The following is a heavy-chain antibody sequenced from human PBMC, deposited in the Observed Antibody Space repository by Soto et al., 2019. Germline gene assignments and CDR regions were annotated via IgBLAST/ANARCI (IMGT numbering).Heavy chain of an antibody. CDR1: GYTFTGYY. CDR2: INPNSGGT. J-gene: IGHJ5*02. V-gene: IGHV1-2*02. Sequence: GASVKVSCKASGYTFTGYYMHWVRQAPGQGLEWMGWINPNSGGTNYAQKFQGRVTMTRDTSISTAYMELSRLRSDDTAVYHCARDTRGLITMIVGWFDPWGQGTLVTVSS. CDR3: ARDTRGLITMIVGWFDP. D-gene: IGHD3-22*01.